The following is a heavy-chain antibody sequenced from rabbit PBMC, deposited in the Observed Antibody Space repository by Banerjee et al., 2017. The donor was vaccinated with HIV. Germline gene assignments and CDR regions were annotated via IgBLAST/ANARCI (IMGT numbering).Heavy chain of an antibody. Sequence: QEQLVESGGDLVKPGASLTLTCTASGFSFSSSYYMCWVRQAPGKGLEWIACIYGDSGGSTYYASWAKGRFTISKTSSTTVTLQMTSLTAADTATYFCARDLAAVTGWNFGLWGPGTLVTVS. D-gene: IGHD7-1*01. CDR2: IYGDSGGST. V-gene: IGHV1S45*01. CDR3: ARDLAAVTGWNFGL. CDR1: GFSFSSSYY. J-gene: IGHJ4*01.